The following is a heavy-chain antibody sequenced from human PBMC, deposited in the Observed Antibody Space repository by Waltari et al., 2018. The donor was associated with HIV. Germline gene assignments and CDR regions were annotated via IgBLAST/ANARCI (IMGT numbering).Heavy chain of an antibody. CDR2: INPNSGGT. CDR1: RYTFTGYY. Sequence: KKPGTSVKVSCKASRYTFTGYYMHWVRQAPGQGLEWMGWINPNSGGTKYAQKFQDRVTMTRDTSISTAYMELSRLRSDDTAVYYCARSITMIVVLIAWGYGMDVWGQGTTVTVSS. CDR3: ARSITMIVVLIAWGYGMDV. J-gene: IGHJ6*02. V-gene: IGHV1-2*02. D-gene: IGHD3-22*01.